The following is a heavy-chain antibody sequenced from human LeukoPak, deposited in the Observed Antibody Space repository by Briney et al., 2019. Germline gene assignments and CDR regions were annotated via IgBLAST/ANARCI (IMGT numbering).Heavy chain of an antibody. CDR3: ARGGDDSGLYFAY. Sequence: ASVKVSCEASGYTFTGFYIPWVRQAPGQGLEWMAWINPQTGATNYAQKFKGRITTTRDLSITTAYMEVTTLRSDDTAVYYCARGGDDSGLYFAYWGQGTLVTVSS. CDR1: GYTFTGFY. J-gene: IGHJ4*02. D-gene: IGHD3-22*01. CDR2: INPQTGAT. V-gene: IGHV1-2*02.